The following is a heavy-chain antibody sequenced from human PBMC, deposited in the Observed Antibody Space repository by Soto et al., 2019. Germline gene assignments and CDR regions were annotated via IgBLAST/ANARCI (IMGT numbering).Heavy chain of an antibody. CDR2: IYYSGST. V-gene: IGHV4-59*08. Sequence: QVQLQESGPGLVKPSETLSLTCTVSGGSISSNYWSWIRQPPGKGLEWIGYIYYSGSTKYNPSLKSRVPISVDTSKNQFSLKLRSVTAADTAVYYCVNGGCSGGSCYPWISWFDPWGQGTLVTVSS. CDR3: VNGGCSGGSCYPWISWFDP. D-gene: IGHD2-15*01. J-gene: IGHJ5*02. CDR1: GGSISSNY.